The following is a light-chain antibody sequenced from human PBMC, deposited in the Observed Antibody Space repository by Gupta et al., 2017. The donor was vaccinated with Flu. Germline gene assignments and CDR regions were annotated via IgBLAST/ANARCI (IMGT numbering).Light chain of an antibody. CDR2: END. CDR1: NSNIGNNF. CDR3: VAWDTSLSAGV. Sequence: NSNIGNNFVSWYQPLPGTAPKLLIYENDQRPSGIPARFSGSKSGTSATLGITGLQTGDEADYYCVAWDTSLSAGVFGGGTKLTVL. J-gene: IGLJ3*02. V-gene: IGLV1-51*02.